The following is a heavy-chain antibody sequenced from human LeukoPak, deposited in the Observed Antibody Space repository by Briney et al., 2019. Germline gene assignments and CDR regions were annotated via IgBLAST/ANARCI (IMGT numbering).Heavy chain of an antibody. CDR3: AREVPSGSYFDY. CDR2: IYSGGST. D-gene: IGHD1-26*01. Sequence: GGSLRLSCAASGFTFSSYAMHWVRQAPGKGLEWVSVIYSGGSTYYADSVKGRFTISRDNSKNTLYLQMNSLRAEDTAMYYCAREVPSGSYFDYWGQGTLVTVSS. V-gene: IGHV3-53*01. CDR1: GFTFSSYA. J-gene: IGHJ4*02.